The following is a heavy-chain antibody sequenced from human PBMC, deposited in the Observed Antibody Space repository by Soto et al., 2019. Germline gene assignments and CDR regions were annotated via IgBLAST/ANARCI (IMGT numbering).Heavy chain of an antibody. J-gene: IGHJ4*02. CDR2: ISYDGSNK. CDR3: ARARYYYDSSGYLPLY. D-gene: IGHD3-22*01. CDR1: GFTFSSYA. Sequence: QVQLVESGGGVVQPGRSLRLSCAASGFTFSSYAMHWVRQAPGKGLEWVAVISYDGSNKYYADCVKGRFTISRDNSKNTLYLQMNSLRAEDTAVYYCARARYYYDSSGYLPLYWGQGTLVTVSS. V-gene: IGHV3-30-3*01.